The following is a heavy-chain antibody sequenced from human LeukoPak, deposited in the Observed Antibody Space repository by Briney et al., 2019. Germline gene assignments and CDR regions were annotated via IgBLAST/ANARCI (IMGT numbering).Heavy chain of an antibody. J-gene: IGHJ3*02. D-gene: IGHD3-9*01. CDR2: ISAYNGNT. CDR1: GYTFTSYG. CDR3: ARSGNHYDTLTGYPPGPDAFDI. V-gene: IGHV1-18*01. Sequence: ASVKVSCNASGYTFTSYGISWVRQAPGQGLEWMGWISAYNGNTNYAQKLQGRVTMTTDTSTSTAYMELRSLRSDDTAVYYCARSGNHYDTLTGYPPGPDAFDIWGQGTMVTVSS.